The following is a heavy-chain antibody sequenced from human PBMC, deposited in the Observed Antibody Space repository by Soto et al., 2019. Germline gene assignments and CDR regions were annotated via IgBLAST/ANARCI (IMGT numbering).Heavy chain of an antibody. J-gene: IGHJ4*02. CDR2: INPSGGST. CDR3: ARADYYGSSGYHLDY. D-gene: IGHD3-22*01. Sequence: QVQVAQSGAEVKRPGASVKVSCWASGYPFTNFYIHWVRQAPGQGLEWMGIINPSGGSTAYAQKCLGRVTMTRDTSTSTVYMEASILRSEDTAVYYCARADYYGSSGYHLDYWGQVTLVTVSS. CDR1: GYPFTNFY. V-gene: IGHV1-46*01.